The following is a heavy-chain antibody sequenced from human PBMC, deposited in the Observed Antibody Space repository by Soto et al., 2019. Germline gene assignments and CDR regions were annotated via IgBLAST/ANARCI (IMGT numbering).Heavy chain of an antibody. CDR2: MNPNSGNT. V-gene: IGHV1-8*01. D-gene: IGHD2-2*01. Sequence: ASVKVSCKASGYTFTSYDINWVRQATGQGLEWMGWMNPNSGNTGYAQKFQGRVTTTRNTSISTAYMELSSLRSEDTAVYYCARYQLRHPARVGYYYYGMDVWGQGTTVTVSS. CDR1: GYTFTSYD. CDR3: ARYQLRHPARVGYYYYGMDV. J-gene: IGHJ6*02.